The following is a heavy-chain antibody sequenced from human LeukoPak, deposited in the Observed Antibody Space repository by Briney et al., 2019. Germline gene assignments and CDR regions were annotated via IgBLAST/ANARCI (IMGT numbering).Heavy chain of an antibody. V-gene: IGHV3-49*03. CDR1: GFTFGDYA. CDR2: IRSKAYGGTT. CDR3: AREYSYGPGGFDY. Sequence: GGSLRLSCTASGFTFGDYAMSWFRQAPGKGLEWVGFIRSKAYGGTTEYAASVKGRFTISRDDSKSIAYLQMNSLRAEDTAVYYCAREYSYGPGGFDYWGQGTLVTVSS. D-gene: IGHD5-18*01. J-gene: IGHJ4*02.